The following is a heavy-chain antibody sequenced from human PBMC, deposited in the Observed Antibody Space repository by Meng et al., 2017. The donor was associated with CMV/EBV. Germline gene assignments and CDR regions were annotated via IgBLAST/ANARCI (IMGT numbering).Heavy chain of an antibody. J-gene: IGHJ6*02. Sequence: GSLRLSCTVSGGSVSSGSYYWSWIRQPPGKGLEWIGYIYYSGSTNYNPSLKSRVTISVDTSKNQFSLKLSSVTAADTAVYYCARGGINHRVVVVPAAIWGGGYGMDVWGQGTTVTVSS. CDR3: ARGGINHRVVVVPAAIWGGGYGMDV. D-gene: IGHD2-2*01. V-gene: IGHV4-61*01. CDR2: IYYSGST. CDR1: GGSVSSGSYY.